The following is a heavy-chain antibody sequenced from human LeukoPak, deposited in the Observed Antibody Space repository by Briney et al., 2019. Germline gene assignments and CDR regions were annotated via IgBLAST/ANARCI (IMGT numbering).Heavy chain of an antibody. D-gene: IGHD2-2*01. V-gene: IGHV4-59*08. CDR2: IYYSGST. CDR1: GGSISSYY. Sequence: SETLSLTCTVSGGSISSYYWSWIRQPPGKGLEWIGYIYYSGSTNYNPSLKSRVTISVDTAKNQFSLKLSSVTAADTAVYYCARLLGYCSSTSCGRGWFDPWGQGTLVTVSS. CDR3: ARLLGYCSSTSCGRGWFDP. J-gene: IGHJ5*02.